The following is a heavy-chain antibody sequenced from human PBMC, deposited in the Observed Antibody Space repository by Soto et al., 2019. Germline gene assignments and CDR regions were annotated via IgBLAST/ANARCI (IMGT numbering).Heavy chain of an antibody. Sequence: ASVKVSCKASGYTFTNYGIRWVRQAPGQGLEWMGWISGYNGNTNYAQQFQGRVTMTTDTSTSTAYMELRSLRSDDTAIYYCARDLGYYASGAVDYWGQGTLVTVSS. V-gene: IGHV1-18*01. J-gene: IGHJ4*02. CDR1: GYTFTNYG. CDR2: ISGYNGNT. D-gene: IGHD3-10*01. CDR3: ARDLGYYASGAVDY.